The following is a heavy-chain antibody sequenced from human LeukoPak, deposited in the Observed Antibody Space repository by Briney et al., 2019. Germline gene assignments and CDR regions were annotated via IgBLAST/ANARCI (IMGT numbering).Heavy chain of an antibody. V-gene: IGHV4-4*09. D-gene: IGHD2-21*01. CDR3: ARAISTYYFDS. CDR1: GGSISSYH. CDR2: ILTSGTT. Sequence: SETLSLTCTVSGGSISSYHWSWVRQPPGKGLEWIGYILTSGTTNYNPSLKSRLTISGDTSKNQFSLKLSSVTAADTAVYYCARAISTYYFDSWGQGTLVTVSS. J-gene: IGHJ4*02.